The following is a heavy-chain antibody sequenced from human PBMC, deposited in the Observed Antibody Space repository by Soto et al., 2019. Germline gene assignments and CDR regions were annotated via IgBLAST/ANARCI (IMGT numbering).Heavy chain of an antibody. V-gene: IGHV1-46*01. D-gene: IGHD3-22*01. CDR3: ARDQVYYYDSSGYPPYGMDV. Sequence: ASVKVSCKASGYTFTSYYMHWVRQAPGQGLEWMGIINPSGGSTSYAQKFQGRVTMTRDTSTSTVYMELSSLRSEDTAVYYCARDQVYYYDSSGYPPYGMDVWGQGTTVPVSS. CDR1: GYTFTSYY. CDR2: INPSGGST. J-gene: IGHJ6*02.